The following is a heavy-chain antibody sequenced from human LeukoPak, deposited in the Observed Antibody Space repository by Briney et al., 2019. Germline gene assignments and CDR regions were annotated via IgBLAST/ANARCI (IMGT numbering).Heavy chain of an antibody. CDR3: ARDEDTYYYDSSGYSRLKRGAFDI. Sequence: SETRSLTCAVDGGSFSGYYWSWIRQPPGKGLEWIGYIYYSGSTNYNPSLKSRFTISVDTSKNQFSLKLSSVTAADTAVYYCARDEDTYYYDSSGYSRLKRGAFDIWGQGTMVTVSS. CDR1: GGSFSGYY. CDR2: IYYSGST. J-gene: IGHJ3*02. D-gene: IGHD3-22*01. V-gene: IGHV4-59*01.